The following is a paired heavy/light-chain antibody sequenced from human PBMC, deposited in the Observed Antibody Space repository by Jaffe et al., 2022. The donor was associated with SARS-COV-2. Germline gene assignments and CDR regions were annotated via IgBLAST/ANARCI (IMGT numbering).Light chain of an antibody. CDR1: SSNIGNDYDY. J-gene: IGLJ3*02. CDR2: END. CDR3: VTWDSSLSAVV. Sequence: QSVLTQPPSVSAAPGQKVTISCSGSSSNIGNDYDYVSWYQQLPGTAPKLLIYENDKRPSGIPDRFSGSKSGTSATLGITGLQTGDEADYYCVTWDSSLSAVVFGGGTKLTVL. V-gene: IGLV1-51*01.
Heavy chain of an antibody. V-gene: IGHV3-15*01. J-gene: IGHJ4*02. CDR1: GLPFSNVW. Sequence: EVQLVESGGGLVEPGESLRVSCAVSGLPFSNVWMNWVRQAPGKGLEWVGRIKGKTDGGTTDYAAPVKGRFTISRDDSKNTVFLQMNSLKTEDTAVYYCTADGWVRGLSKFGYWGQGILVTVSS. CDR3: TADGWVRGLSKFGY. D-gene: IGHD3-10*01. CDR2: IKGKTDGGTT.